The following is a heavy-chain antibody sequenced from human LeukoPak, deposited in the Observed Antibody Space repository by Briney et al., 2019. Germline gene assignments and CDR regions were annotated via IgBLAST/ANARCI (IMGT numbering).Heavy chain of an antibody. CDR2: IYSGGST. J-gene: IGHJ4*02. V-gene: IGHV3-53*01. CDR1: GFTVSSNY. Sequence: GGSLRLSCAASGFTVSSNYMSWVRQAPGKGLEWVSVIYSGGSTYYADSVKGRFTISRVNSKNTLYLQMNSLRAEDTAVYYCARDLWEDSSGYYPGNWGQGTLVTVSS. CDR3: ARDLWEDSSGYYPGN. D-gene: IGHD3-22*01.